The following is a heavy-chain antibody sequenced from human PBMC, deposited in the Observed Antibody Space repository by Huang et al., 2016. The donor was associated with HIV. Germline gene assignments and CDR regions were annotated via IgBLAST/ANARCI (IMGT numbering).Heavy chain of an antibody. CDR3: ARGTYGDC. Sequence: QVQLVQSGAEVKQPGASVKLSCKTSGYTFSSYGITWVRQAPGQGLEWMGGISNYNGNTNYAQNLQGRVTLTSDTSTSTAYMELRSLRSDDTAVYYCARGTYGDCWGQGTLVTVSS. J-gene: IGHJ4*02. D-gene: IGHD4-17*01. CDR1: GYTFSSYG. V-gene: IGHV1-18*01. CDR2: ISNYNGNT.